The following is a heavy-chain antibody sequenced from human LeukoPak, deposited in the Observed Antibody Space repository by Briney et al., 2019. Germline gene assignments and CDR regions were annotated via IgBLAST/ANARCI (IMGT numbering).Heavy chain of an antibody. V-gene: IGHV3-30*03. J-gene: IGHJ4*02. CDR2: ISYDGSNK. Sequence: GGSLRLSCAASGFTFSSYGMHWVRQAPGKGLEWVAVISYDGSNKYYADSVKGRFTISRDNSKNTLYLQMNSLRAEDTAVYYCARALAAAVFDYWGQGTLVTVSS. CDR1: GFTFSSYG. D-gene: IGHD6-13*01. CDR3: ARALAAAVFDY.